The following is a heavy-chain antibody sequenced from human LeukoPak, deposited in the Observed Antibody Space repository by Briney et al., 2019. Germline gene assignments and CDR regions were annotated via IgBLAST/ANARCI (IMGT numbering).Heavy chain of an antibody. D-gene: IGHD6-13*01. CDR3: ARSSIAAAATGGWFDP. CDR2: ISGSGGST. J-gene: IGHJ5*02. CDR1: GFTFSSYA. V-gene: IGHV3-23*01. Sequence: PGGSLRLSCAASGFTFSSYAMSWVRQAPGKGLEWVSAISGSGGSTYYADSVKGRFTISRDNSKNTLYLQMNSLRAEDTAVYYCARSSIAAAATGGWFDPWGQGTLVTVSS.